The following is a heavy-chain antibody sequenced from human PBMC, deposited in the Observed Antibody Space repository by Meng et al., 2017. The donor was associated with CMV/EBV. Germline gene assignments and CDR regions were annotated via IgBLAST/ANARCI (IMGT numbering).Heavy chain of an antibody. V-gene: IGHV1-8*01. CDR1: GYTFTSYD. D-gene: IGHD2-2*01. J-gene: IGHJ4*02. CDR2: MNPNSGNT. CDR3: ARGRLFCSSTSCRNGGIGY. Sequence: ASVKVSCKASGYTFTSYDINWVRQATGQGLEWMGWMNPNSGNTGYAQKFQGRVTMTRNTSISTAYMELSSLRSEGTAVYYCARGRLFCSSTSCRNGGIGYWGQGTLVTVSS.